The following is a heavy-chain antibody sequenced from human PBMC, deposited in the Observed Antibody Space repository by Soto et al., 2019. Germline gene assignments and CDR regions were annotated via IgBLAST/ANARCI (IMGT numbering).Heavy chain of an antibody. J-gene: IGHJ6*02. CDR2: IYPGDSDT. Sequence: GESLKISCKGSGYSFTSYWIGWVRQMPGKGLEWMGIIYPGDSDTRYSPSFQGQVAISADKSISTAYLQWSSLKASDTAMYYCARQGSSGHKYYYYDMDVWGQGTTVTVSS. CDR3: ARQGSSGHKYYYYDMDV. CDR1: GYSFTSYW. V-gene: IGHV5-51*01.